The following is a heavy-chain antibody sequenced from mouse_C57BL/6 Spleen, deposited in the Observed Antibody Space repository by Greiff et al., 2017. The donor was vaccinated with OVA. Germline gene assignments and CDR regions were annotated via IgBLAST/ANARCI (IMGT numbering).Heavy chain of an antibody. D-gene: IGHD3-3*01. V-gene: IGHV5-4*01. CDR1: GFTFSSYA. J-gene: IGHJ2*01. Sequence: EVMLVESGGGLVKPGGSLKLSCAASGFTFSSYAMSWVRQTPEKRLEWVATISDGGSYTYYPDNVKGRFTIARDNAKNNLYLQMSHLKSEDTAMYYCARDRGTEGFDYWGQGTTLTVSS. CDR3: ARDRGTEGFDY. CDR2: ISDGGSYT.